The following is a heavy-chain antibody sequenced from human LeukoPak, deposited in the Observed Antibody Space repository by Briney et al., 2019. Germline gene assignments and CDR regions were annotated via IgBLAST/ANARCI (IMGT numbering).Heavy chain of an antibody. Sequence: GASVKVSCTASGYTFTNYYLHWVQQAPGQGLEWMGMINPTGGRTIYAQRFRGRITMTRDTSTATVYLGLSSLRPGDTAIYYCARDWGGHCSGDVCYSARFDPWGQGTLVTVSS. CDR1: GYTFTNYY. J-gene: IGHJ5*02. V-gene: IGHV1-46*01. D-gene: IGHD2-15*01. CDR2: INPTGGRT. CDR3: ARDWGGHCSGDVCYSARFDP.